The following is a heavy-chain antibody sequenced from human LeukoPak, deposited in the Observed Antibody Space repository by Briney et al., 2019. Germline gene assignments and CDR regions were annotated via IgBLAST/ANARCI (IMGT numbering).Heavy chain of an antibody. D-gene: IGHD1-1*01. CDR1: GGSISSYY. J-gene: IGHJ3*02. V-gene: IGHV4-59*01. Sequence: SETLSLTCTVAGGSISSYYWSWIRQPPGRGLEWIGYIYYSGSTNYNPYLKGRVTISVDTSKNQFSLKLSSLTAADTAVYYCARVNWNDGGGAFDIWGQGTMVTVSS. CDR3: ARVNWNDGGGAFDI. CDR2: IYYSGST.